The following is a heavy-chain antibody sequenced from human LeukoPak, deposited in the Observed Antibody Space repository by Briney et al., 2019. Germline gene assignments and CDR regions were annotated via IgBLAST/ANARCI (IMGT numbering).Heavy chain of an antibody. J-gene: IGHJ4*02. CDR1: GFTFSNYA. Sequence: GSLRLSCAASGFTFSNYAMSWVRQAPGKGLEWVSAISGSGGSTYHADSVKGRFTISRDNSKNTLYLQMNSLRAEDTAIYFCAKDRGAVSGAGDFDYWGQGTLVTVSS. V-gene: IGHV3-23*01. D-gene: IGHD6-19*01. CDR3: AKDRGAVSGAGDFDY. CDR2: ISGSGGST.